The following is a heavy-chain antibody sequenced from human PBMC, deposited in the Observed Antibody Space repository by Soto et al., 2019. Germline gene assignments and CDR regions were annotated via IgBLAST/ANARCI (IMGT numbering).Heavy chain of an antibody. D-gene: IGHD3-10*01. J-gene: IGHJ5*02. V-gene: IGHV4-39*01. CDR3: ARQERPYFGPGWFDT. Sequence: PSETQSLTCSVSGGSLSSTSYYWAWLRQPRGKVLEWIGSIFFNGGAYYTPSLESRVTISVDTSKKKLSLRLRSVTAADTAVYYCARQERPYFGPGWFDTWGQGALVTVSS. CDR2: IFFNGGA. CDR1: GGSLSSTSYY.